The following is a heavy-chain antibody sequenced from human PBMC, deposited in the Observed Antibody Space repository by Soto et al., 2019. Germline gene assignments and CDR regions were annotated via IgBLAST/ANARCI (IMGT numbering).Heavy chain of an antibody. CDR2: ISSSSSTI. V-gene: IGHV3-48*02. J-gene: IGHJ3*02. CDR3: ARSKGSGWYSDAFDI. D-gene: IGHD6-19*01. Sequence: EVQLVESGGGLVQPGGSLRLSCAASGFTFSSYSMNWVRQAPGKGLEWVSYISSSSSTIYYADSVKGRFAISRDNAKNSLYLQMNSLKDDDTAVYYCARSKGSGWYSDAFDIWGQGTMVTVSS. CDR1: GFTFSSYS.